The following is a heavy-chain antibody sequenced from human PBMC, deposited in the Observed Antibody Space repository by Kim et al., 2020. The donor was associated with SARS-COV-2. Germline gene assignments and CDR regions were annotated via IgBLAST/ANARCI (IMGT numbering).Heavy chain of an antibody. Sequence: GGSLRLSCTASGFTFSSYAMSWVRQAPGKGLEWVSGISGSGGSTYYADSVKGRFTVSRDNSKNTLYLQMNSLRAEDTAVFYCAKCGMYYYNFMDVWGQGTTVTVSS. D-gene: IGHD1-26*01. J-gene: IGHJ6*02. V-gene: IGHV3-23*01. CDR2: ISGSGGST. CDR3: AKCGMYYYNFMDV. CDR1: GFTFSSYA.